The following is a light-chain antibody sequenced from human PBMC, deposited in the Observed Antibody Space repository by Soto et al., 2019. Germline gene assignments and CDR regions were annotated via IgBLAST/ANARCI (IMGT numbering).Light chain of an antibody. CDR1: ESVSNN. J-gene: IGKJ4*01. V-gene: IGKV3-15*01. Sequence: EVVMTQSPATLSVSPGERATLSCRASESVSNNLAWYQQKPGQAPRLLIYDVSTRATDFPARFSGSGSGAEFTLTISNLQSEDSAVYYCQQYNVWPLTFGGGTKVEIK. CDR3: QQYNVWPLT. CDR2: DVS.